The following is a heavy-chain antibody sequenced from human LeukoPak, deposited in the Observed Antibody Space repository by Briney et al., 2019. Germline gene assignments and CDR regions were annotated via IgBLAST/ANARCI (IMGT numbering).Heavy chain of an antibody. CDR1: GYTFTSYY. D-gene: IGHD3-22*01. V-gene: IGHV1-46*01. CDR2: INPSGGST. Sequence: GASVKVSCKASGYTFTSYYMHWVRQAPGQWLEWMGIINPSGGSTSYAQKFQGRVTMTRDTSTSTVYMELSSLRSEDTAVYYCARGDSSGPYPADFDYWGQGTLVTVSS. CDR3: ARGDSSGPYPADFDY. J-gene: IGHJ4*02.